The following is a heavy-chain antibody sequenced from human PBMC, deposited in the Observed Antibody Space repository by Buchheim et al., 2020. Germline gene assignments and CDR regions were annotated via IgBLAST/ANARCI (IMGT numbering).Heavy chain of an antibody. CDR2: ISYDGSNK. J-gene: IGHJ4*02. V-gene: IGHV3-30*18. CDR3: AKEGDSSGYLYYFDY. CDR1: GFTFSSYG. D-gene: IGHD3-22*01. Sequence: QVQLVESGGGVVQPGRSLRLSCAASGFTFSSYGMHWVRQAPRKGLEWVAVISYDGSNKYYADSVKGRFTISRDNSKNTLYLQMNSLRAEDTAVYYCAKEGDSSGYLYYFDYWGQGTL.